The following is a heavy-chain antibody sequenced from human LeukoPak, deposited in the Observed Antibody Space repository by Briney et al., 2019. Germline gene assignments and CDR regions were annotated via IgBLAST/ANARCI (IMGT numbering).Heavy chain of an antibody. CDR2: IIPIFGTA. CDR3: ARSTLTYCSSTSCYDRIYYYYYTDV. CDR1: GGTFSSYA. V-gene: IGHV1-69*05. D-gene: IGHD2-2*01. Sequence: SVKVSCKASGGTFSSYAISWVRQAPGQGLEWMGGIIPIFGTANYAQKFQGRVTITTDESTSTAYMELSSLRSEDTAVYYCARSTLTYCSSTSCYDRIYYYYYTDVWGKGTTVTVSS. J-gene: IGHJ6*03.